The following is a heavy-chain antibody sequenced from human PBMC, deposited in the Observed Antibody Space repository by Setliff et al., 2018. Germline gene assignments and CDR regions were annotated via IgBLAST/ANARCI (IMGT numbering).Heavy chain of an antibody. J-gene: IGHJ5*02. D-gene: IGHD3-22*01. CDR3: ARAAKYDSSGYYGFWFDP. CDR1: GDSISSGSYY. V-gene: IGHV4-61*09. Sequence: KPSETLSLTCTVSGDSISSGSYYWSWIRQPAGKGLEWIGQIHTSGSTNYSPSLKSRVTISIDTSKNQFSLKLSSVTAADTAVYYCARAAKYDSSGYYGFWFDPWGQGTLVTVSS. CDR2: IHTSGST.